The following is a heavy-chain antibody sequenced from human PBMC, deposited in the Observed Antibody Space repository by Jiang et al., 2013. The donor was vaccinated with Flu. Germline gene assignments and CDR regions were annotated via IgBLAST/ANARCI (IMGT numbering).Heavy chain of an antibody. CDR3: AKDAYYYDSRAGYFDY. Sequence: VQLVESGGGLVQPGRSLRLSCAASGFTFDDYAMHWVRQAPGKGLEWVSGISWNSGSIGYADSVKGRFTISRDNAKNSLYLQMNSLRAEDTALYYCAKDAYYYDSRAGYFDYWGQGTLVTVS. D-gene: IGHD3-22*01. CDR1: GFTFDDYA. CDR2: ISWNSGSI. V-gene: IGHV3-9*01. J-gene: IGHJ4*02.